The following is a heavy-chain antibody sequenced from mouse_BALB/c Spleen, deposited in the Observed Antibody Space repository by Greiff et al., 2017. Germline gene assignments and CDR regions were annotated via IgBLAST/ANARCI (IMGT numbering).Heavy chain of an antibody. D-gene: IGHD2-1*01. J-gene: IGHJ2*01. CDR2: ISDGGSYT. Sequence: EVQLVESGGGLVKPGGSLKLSCAASGFTFSDYYMYWVRQTPEKRLEWVATISDGGSYTYYPDSVKGRFTISRDNAKNNLYLQMSSLKSEDTAMYYCARDGYGNYEGDYWGQGTTLTVSS. CDR1: GFTFSDYY. CDR3: ARDGYGNYEGDY. V-gene: IGHV5-4*02.